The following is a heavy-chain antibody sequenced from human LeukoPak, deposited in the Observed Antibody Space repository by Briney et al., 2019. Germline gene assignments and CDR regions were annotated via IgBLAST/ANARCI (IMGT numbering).Heavy chain of an antibody. J-gene: IGHJ4*02. CDR1: GGSISSSSYY. V-gene: IGHV4-39*07. CDR3: ARENQRYCSGGSCYANRGPVDY. D-gene: IGHD2-15*01. CDR2: IYYSGST. Sequence: SETLSLTCTVSGGSISSSSYYWVWIRQPPGKGLEWIGSIYYSGSTYYNPSLKSRVTISVDRSKNQFSLKLSSVTAADTAVYYCARENQRYCSGGSCYANRGPVDYWGQGTLVTVSS.